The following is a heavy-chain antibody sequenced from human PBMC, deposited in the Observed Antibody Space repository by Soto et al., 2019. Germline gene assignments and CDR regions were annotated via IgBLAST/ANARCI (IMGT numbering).Heavy chain of an antibody. CDR3: VRDGGTGDSGLPLFDN. CDR2: IKSDGSNI. D-gene: IGHD5-12*01. Sequence: EVQLVESGGGSVQPGGSLRLSCASSGFTFSSHWMHGVRQAPGQGLVWVSRIKSDGSNINDADSVECRFTISTDKGKNTLQLQMNRVRDEGNAVYYCVRDGGTGDSGLPLFDNCGQGTVVTVSS. V-gene: IGHV3-74*01. J-gene: IGHJ4*02. CDR1: GFTFSSHW.